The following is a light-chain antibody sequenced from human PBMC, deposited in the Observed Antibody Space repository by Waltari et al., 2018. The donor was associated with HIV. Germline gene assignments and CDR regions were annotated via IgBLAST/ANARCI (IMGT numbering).Light chain of an antibody. Sequence: DIVLTQPPDSLAVSLGERATINCKSSQSLLYIYNNKNSLAWYQQKPVQPPKLLIYWASTRESGVPDRFSGSGSGTDFTLTISGLQAEDVAVYYCHQYHDTPLTFGGGTKVEIK. CDR1: QSLLYIYNNKNS. CDR2: WAS. V-gene: IGKV4-1*01. CDR3: HQYHDTPLT. J-gene: IGKJ4*01.